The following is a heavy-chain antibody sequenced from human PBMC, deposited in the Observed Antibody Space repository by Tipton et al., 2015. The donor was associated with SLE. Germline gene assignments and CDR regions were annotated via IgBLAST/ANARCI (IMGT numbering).Heavy chain of an antibody. J-gene: IGHJ4*02. Sequence: GSLRLSCVGSGFTFTDYAMTWVRQAPGKGLEWVASISSGSSFTYYADSAKGRFTISRDNAKNSLHLQMSSLRDEDTAVYFCARGPQYCTGGSCYAGAYWGQGRLVTVSS. CDR1: GFTFTDYA. CDR2: ISSGSSFT. CDR3: ARGPQYCTGGSCYAGAY. D-gene: IGHD2-15*01. V-gene: IGHV3-21*01.